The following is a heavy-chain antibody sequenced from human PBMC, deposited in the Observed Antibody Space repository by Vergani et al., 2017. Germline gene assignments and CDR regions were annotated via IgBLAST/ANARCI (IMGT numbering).Heavy chain of an antibody. J-gene: IGHJ4*02. V-gene: IGHV2-70*01. CDR3: ARATYYYDSSGTAVYYFDY. Sequence: QVTLRESGPALVKPTQTLTLTCTFSGFSLSTSGMCVSWIRQPPGKALEWLALIDWDDDKYYSTSLKTRLTISKDTSKNQVVLTMTNMDPVDTATYYCARATYYYDSSGTAVYYFDYWGQGTLVTGSS. CDR2: IDWDDDK. CDR1: GFSLSTSGMC. D-gene: IGHD3-22*01.